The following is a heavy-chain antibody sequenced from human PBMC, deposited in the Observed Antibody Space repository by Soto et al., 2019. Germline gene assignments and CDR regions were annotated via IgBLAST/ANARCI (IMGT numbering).Heavy chain of an antibody. CDR2: ISWNSGSI. D-gene: IGHD6-25*01. J-gene: IGHJ6*03. CDR3: AKDMRPTSYYYMDV. Sequence: GGSLRLSCAASGFTFDDYAMHWVRQAPGKGLEWVSGISWNSGSIGYADSVKGRFTISRDNAKNSLYLQMNSLRAEDTALYYCAKDMRPTSYYYMDVWGKGTTVTVSS. CDR1: GFTFDDYA. V-gene: IGHV3-9*01.